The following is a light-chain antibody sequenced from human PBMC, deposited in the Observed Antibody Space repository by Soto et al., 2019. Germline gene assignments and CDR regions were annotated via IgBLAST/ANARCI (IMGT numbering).Light chain of an antibody. CDR3: ATWDDSLI. CDR2: RNN. Sequence: QSVLTQPPSASGTPGQRVIISCSGSTSNIGSNYVYWFQQVPGTAPRLLIGRNNQRPSGVPDRFSGSKSGTSASLAISGLRSEDEADYYCATWDDSLIVGGGTKLTVL. J-gene: IGLJ2*01. CDR1: TSNIGSNY. V-gene: IGLV1-47*01.